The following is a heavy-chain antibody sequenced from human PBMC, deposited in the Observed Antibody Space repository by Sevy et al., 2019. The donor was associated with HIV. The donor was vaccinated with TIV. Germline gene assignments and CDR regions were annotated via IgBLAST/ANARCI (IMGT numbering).Heavy chain of an antibody. J-gene: IGHJ3*02. V-gene: IGHV4-34*01. CDR2: INHSGST. CDR1: GGSFSGYY. D-gene: IGHD2-2*01. CDR3: ARHCTGTSCSHAFDI. Sequence: SETLSLTCAVYGGSFSGYYWSWSRQPPGKGLEWIGEINHSGSTNYNPSLKSRVTISVDTSKNQLSLKLSSVTAADTAVYYCARHCTGTSCSHAFDIWGQGTMVTVSS.